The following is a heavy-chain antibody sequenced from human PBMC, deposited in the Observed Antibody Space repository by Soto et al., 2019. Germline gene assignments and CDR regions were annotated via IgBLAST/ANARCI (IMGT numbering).Heavy chain of an antibody. CDR3: SRAPVVTGMFDP. CDR1: GGSVSGGSFY. CDR2: IYYSGRT. V-gene: IGHV4-61*01. D-gene: IGHD2-21*02. J-gene: IGHJ5*02. Sequence: QVQLQESGPGLVKPSETLSLTCTVSGGSVSGGSFYWTWIRQPPGKALEWIGYIYYSGRTNYNPSPKSRSTMTVDTSKNQVSLKVTSVTAADTAVYYCSRAPVVTGMFDPWGQGTLVTVSS.